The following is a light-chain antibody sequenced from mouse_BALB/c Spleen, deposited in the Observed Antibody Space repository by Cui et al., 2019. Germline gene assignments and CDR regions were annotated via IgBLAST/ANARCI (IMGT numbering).Light chain of an antibody. J-gene: IGKJ5*01. CDR1: QSVSND. CDR3: QQDYSSPLT. CDR2: YAS. Sequence: SIVMTQHPQFLLVSAGDRVTITCKASQSVSNDVAWYQQKPGQSPKLLIYYASNRYTGVPDRFTGSGYGTDFTFTISTVQAEDLAGYFCQQDYSSPLTFGAGTKLELK. V-gene: IGKV6-32*01.